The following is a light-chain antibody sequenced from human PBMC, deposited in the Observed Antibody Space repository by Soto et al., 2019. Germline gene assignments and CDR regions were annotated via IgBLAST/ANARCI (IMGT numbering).Light chain of an antibody. CDR3: QKYNNWPLT. J-gene: IGKJ4*01. CDR2: GAS. CDR1: HRVSNY. Sequence: VMTQSPATLSLSPGDSATLSCRASHRVSNYLAWYQQRPGQAPRLLIYGASTRATGIPDRLSGSASGTELNLTISRLQSEDFAIYYCQKYNNWPLTFGGGTKVDIK. V-gene: IGKV3-15*01.